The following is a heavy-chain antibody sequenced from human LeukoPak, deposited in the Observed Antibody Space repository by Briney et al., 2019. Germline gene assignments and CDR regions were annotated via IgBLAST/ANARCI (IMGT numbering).Heavy chain of an antibody. Sequence: PGGSLRLSCATSGFIFSNYAMSWVRQAPGKGLEWVSTIGETGSRTHYVDSAKGRFTISRDNSKNTLYLQMNSLRAEDTAIYYCAKESWRFDSWVQGTLVTVSS. V-gene: IGHV3-23*01. D-gene: IGHD3-10*01. CDR1: GFIFSNYA. CDR2: IGETGSRT. J-gene: IGHJ4*02. CDR3: AKESWRFDS.